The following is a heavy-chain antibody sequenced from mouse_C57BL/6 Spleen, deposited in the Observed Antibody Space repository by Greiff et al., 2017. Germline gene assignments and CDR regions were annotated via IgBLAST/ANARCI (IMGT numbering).Heavy chain of an antibody. D-gene: IGHD1-1*01. Sequence: EVQGVESGGGLVQPGGSLKLSCAASGFTFSDYYMYWVRQTPEKRLEWVAYISNGGGSTYYPDTVKGRFTISRDNAKNTLYLQMSRLKSEDTAMYYCARGYGSSGYFDVWGTGTTVTVSS. V-gene: IGHV5-12*01. J-gene: IGHJ1*03. CDR2: ISNGGGST. CDR3: ARGYGSSGYFDV. CDR1: GFTFSDYY.